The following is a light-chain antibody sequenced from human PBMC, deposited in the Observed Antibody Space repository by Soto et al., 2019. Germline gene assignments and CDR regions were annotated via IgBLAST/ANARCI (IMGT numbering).Light chain of an antibody. V-gene: IGKV1-5*01. J-gene: IGKJ1*01. CDR1: QNIYTW. CDR3: LQHNTYPWT. Sequence: DYQVPQSPSPLSASVGDRVTITCRASQNIYTWLAWYQQKPGIAPKLLIYAASSSQSGVPSRFSGSGSGTEFTLTISSLQPEDFATYYCLQHNTYPWTFGQGTKVDIK. CDR2: AAS.